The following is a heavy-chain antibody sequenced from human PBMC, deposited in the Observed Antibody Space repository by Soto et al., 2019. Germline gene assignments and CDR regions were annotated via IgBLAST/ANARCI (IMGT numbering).Heavy chain of an antibody. CDR1: CGSISGGGYS. D-gene: IGHD3-10*01. V-gene: IGHV4-30-2*01. CDR3: GRHFGGPLGYVDP. Sequence: PSETLSLTCTVSCGSISGGGYSWTWIRQPPGKGLEWIGYIYHLGTTYYNPSLKSRVTMSVDRSKNQFSLNLSSVTGADSAVYYCGRHFGGPLGYVDPWGQGTLVTVSS. J-gene: IGHJ5*02. CDR2: IYHLGTT.